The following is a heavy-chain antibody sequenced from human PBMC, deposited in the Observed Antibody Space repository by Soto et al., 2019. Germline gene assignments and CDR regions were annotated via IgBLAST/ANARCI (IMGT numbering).Heavy chain of an antibody. J-gene: IGHJ4*02. CDR1: GFTFSTYA. V-gene: IGHV3-48*02. Sequence: EVQLVQSGGGFVQPGGSLRLSCRASGFTFSTYAMDWVRQAPGKGLEWISYITSTSSSTYYADSVKGRFTISRDNAKNSLYLQMDTLRDEDTAIYYCARDLGYGVGSNCCYFDHWGQGTLVTVSS. D-gene: IGHD3-10*01. CDR2: ITSTSSST. CDR3: ARDLGYGVGSNCCYFDH.